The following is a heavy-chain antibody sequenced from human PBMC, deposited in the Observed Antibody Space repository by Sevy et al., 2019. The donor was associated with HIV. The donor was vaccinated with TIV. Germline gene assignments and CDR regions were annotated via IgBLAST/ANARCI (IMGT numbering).Heavy chain of an antibody. CDR1: GYTFTSHG. J-gene: IGHJ6*02. CDR3: ARDRGRSNYNYYGLDV. V-gene: IGHV1-18*01. D-gene: IGHD3-16*01. Sequence: ASVKVSCKASGYTFTSHGINWVRQAPGQGLEWMGWISSYNGNTNYAHKVQGRVTMTTDTSTSTGYMELRSLRSDDTAVYYCARDRGRSNYNYYGLDVWGQGTTVTVS. CDR2: ISSYNGNT.